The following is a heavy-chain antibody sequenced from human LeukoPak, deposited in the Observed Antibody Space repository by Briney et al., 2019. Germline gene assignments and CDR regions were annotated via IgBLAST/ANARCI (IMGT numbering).Heavy chain of an antibody. J-gene: IGHJ4*02. Sequence: GESLKISCKGSGYSFTSYWIAWVRQMPGKGLEWMGIIYPGDSDTRYSPSFQGQVTISADKSIITAYLQWSSLKASDTAMYYCARTYCGGDCYSGFDYWGQGTLVIVSS. CDR3: ARTYCGGDCYSGFDY. V-gene: IGHV5-51*01. D-gene: IGHD2-21*02. CDR1: GYSFTSYW. CDR2: IYPGDSDT.